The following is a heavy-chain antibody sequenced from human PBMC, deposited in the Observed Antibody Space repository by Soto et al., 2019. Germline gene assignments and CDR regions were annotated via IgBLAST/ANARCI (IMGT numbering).Heavy chain of an antibody. CDR3: ARVYSSGWSFYYGTDV. CDR2: TYYTSKWYN. Sequence: SQTLSLTCAIFGDSLSSNSAIWNWFRQSPSRGLEWLGRTYYTSKWYNDYAVSVKSRISINPDTSKNQVSLQLNSVTPEDTAVYYCARVYSSGWSFYYGTDVWGQGNTVTVS. V-gene: IGHV6-1*01. CDR1: GDSLSSNSAI. J-gene: IGHJ6*02. D-gene: IGHD6-19*01.